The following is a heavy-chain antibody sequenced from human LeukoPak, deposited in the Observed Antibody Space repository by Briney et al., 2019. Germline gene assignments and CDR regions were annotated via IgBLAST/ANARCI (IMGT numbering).Heavy chain of an antibody. CDR1: GFTFSSYW. CDR3: ARDYYYDIDY. Sequence: GGSLRLSCAASGFTFSSYWLHWVRQAPGKGLVWLSRINSDGSSTSYADSVKGRFTISRDNAKNTLYLQMNSLRAEDTAVYYCARDYYYDIDYWGQGTLVTVSS. J-gene: IGHJ4*02. CDR2: INSDGSST. V-gene: IGHV3-74*01. D-gene: IGHD3-22*01.